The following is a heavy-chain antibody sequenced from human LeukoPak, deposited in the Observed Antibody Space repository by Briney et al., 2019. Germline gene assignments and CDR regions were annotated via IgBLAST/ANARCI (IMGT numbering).Heavy chain of an antibody. CDR2: INHSGST. D-gene: IGHD6-6*01. Sequence: SETLSLTCAVYGGSFSGYYWSWIRQPPGKGLEWIGEINHSGSTNYNPSLKSRVTISVDTSKNQFSLELSSVTAADTAVYYCARGLSSSSRLDYWGQGTLVTVSS. J-gene: IGHJ4*02. CDR3: ARGLSSSSRLDY. CDR1: GGSFSGYY. V-gene: IGHV4-34*01.